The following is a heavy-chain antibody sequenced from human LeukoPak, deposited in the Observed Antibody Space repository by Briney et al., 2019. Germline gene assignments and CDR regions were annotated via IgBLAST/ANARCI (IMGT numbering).Heavy chain of an antibody. CDR2: ISGSGGST. CDR3: AKDRIGERITMIVVVITTYAFDI. J-gene: IGHJ3*02. D-gene: IGHD3-22*01. CDR1: GFTFISYA. Sequence: PGGSLRLSCAASGFTFISYAMSWVRQAPGKGLEWVSAISGSGGSTYYADSVKGRFTISRDNSKNTLYLQMNSLRAEDTAVYYCAKDRIGERITMIVVVITTYAFDIWGQGTMVTVSS. V-gene: IGHV3-23*01.